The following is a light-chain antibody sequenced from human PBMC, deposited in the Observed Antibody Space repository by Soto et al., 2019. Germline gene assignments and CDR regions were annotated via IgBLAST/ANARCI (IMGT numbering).Light chain of an antibody. CDR1: QSVSGW. Sequence: DSELRHAESSMSAYVEDRITDPCRASQSVSGWLAWYQQKPGEAPKLLIYDASALPRGVPSRFSGSGSGTKFTLTRATLQPDDFATYYCQQYETFSGTFGPGSKVDI. CDR3: QQYETFSGT. CDR2: DAS. V-gene: IGKV1-5*01. J-gene: IGKJ1*01.